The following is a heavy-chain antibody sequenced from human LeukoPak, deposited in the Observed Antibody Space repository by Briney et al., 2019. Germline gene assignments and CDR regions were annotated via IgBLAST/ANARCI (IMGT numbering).Heavy chain of an antibody. CDR3: AKAIAVAGTGWFDP. CDR2: IRSDGSNK. CDR1: GFSFSSYG. V-gene: IGHV3-30*02. D-gene: IGHD6-19*01. J-gene: IGHJ5*02. Sequence: PGGSLRLSCAGSGFSFSSYGMHWVRQAPGKGLEWMAFIRSDGSNKYYADSVKGRFTISRDNSKNTLYLQMNSLRAEDTAVYYCAKAIAVAGTGWFDPWGQGTLVTVSS.